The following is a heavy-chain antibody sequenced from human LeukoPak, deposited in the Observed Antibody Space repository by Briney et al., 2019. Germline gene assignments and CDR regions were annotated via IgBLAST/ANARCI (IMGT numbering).Heavy chain of an antibody. J-gene: IGHJ4*02. CDR2: ISFIGNYI. CDR3: AREPPTRIFDH. CDR1: GFTFSTYN. V-gene: IGHV3-21*01. Sequence: GGSLRLSCAASGFTFSTYNMKWVRQAPGKGLEWVSSISFIGNYIYYADSVRGRFTISRDSANSSLYLQMNNLRAEDTAVYYCAREPPTRIFDHWGQGTLVTVSS.